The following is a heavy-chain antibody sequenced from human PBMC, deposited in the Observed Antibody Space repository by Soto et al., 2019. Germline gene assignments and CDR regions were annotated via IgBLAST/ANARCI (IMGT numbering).Heavy chain of an antibody. Sequence: GGCLRLSCAASGFTFSSNAMSWVRQAPGKGLEWVSAISGSGGSTYYADSVKGRFTISRDNSKNTLYLQMNGLRAEDTAVYYCAPRAGRNYYYGMDVWGQGTTVTVSS. CDR3: APRAGRNYYYGMDV. CDR1: GFTFSSNA. J-gene: IGHJ6*02. CDR2: ISGSGGST. V-gene: IGHV3-23*01.